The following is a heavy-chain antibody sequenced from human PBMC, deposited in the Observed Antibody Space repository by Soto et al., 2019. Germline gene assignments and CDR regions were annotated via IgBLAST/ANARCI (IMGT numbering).Heavy chain of an antibody. CDR2: IYSGGST. V-gene: IGHV3-66*01. CDR1: GFTVSSNY. J-gene: IGHJ4*02. Sequence: EVQLVESGGGLVQPGGSLRLSCAASGFTVSSNYMSWVRQAPGKGLEWVSVIYSGGSTYYADSVKGRFTISRDNSKNTLYLQMNSLRAEDTAVYYCARDYDRLPMVLGPNFDYWGQGTLVTVSS. CDR3: ARDYDRLPMVLGPNFDY. D-gene: IGHD3-10*01.